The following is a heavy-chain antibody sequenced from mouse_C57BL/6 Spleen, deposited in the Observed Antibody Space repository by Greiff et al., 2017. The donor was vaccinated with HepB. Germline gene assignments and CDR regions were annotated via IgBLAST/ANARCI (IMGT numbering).Heavy chain of an antibody. J-gene: IGHJ2*01. D-gene: IGHD1-1*01. CDR1: GFTFSDYY. CDR2: INYDGSST. CDR3: ARAPLLQYYFDY. V-gene: IGHV5-16*01. Sequence: EVQLVESEGGLVQPGSSMKLSCTASGFTFSDYYMAWVRQVPEKGLEWVANINYDGSSTYYLDSLKSRFIISRDNAKNILYLQMSSLKSEDTATYYCARAPLLQYYFDYWGQGTTRTVSS.